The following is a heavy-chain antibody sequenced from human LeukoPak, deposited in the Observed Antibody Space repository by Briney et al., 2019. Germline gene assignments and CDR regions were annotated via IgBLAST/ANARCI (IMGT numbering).Heavy chain of an antibody. D-gene: IGHD5-12*01. J-gene: IGHJ4*02. CDR2: ISTGGSTT. Sequence: RSGGSLRLSCAASGFTFSIYAMSWVRQAPGKGLEWVSIISTGGSTTYYADSVKGRFTISRDNPKNTLYLQMNGLRVEDTAVYYCAKDMQTWPRFPDYWGQGTLVTVSS. CDR1: GFTFSIYA. CDR3: AKDMQTWPRFPDY. V-gene: IGHV3-23*01.